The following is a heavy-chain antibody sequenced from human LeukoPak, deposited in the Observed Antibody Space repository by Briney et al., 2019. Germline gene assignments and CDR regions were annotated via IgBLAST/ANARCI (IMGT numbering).Heavy chain of an antibody. CDR1: GASISGSNYY. J-gene: IGHJ4*02. V-gene: IGHV4-39*01. CDR3: ARTVVVTAPFMRLYYFDY. Sequence: SETLSLTCAVSGASISGSNYYWGWIRQPPGKGLEWIGNIYSSGSTYYNASLQSRVTISIDTSKNQFSLRLNSVTAADTAVYYCARTVVVTAPFMRLYYFDYWGQGTLVTVSS. CDR2: IYSSGST. D-gene: IGHD2-21*02.